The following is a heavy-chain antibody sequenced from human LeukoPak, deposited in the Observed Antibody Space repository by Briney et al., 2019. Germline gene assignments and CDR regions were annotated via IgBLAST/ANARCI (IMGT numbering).Heavy chain of an antibody. D-gene: IGHD3-3*01. Sequence: GRSLRLSCAASGFTFSSYGMHWVRQAPGKGLEWVAVISYDGSNKYYADSVKGRFTISRDNSKNTLYLQMNSLRAEDTAVYYCASLGGDFWSGYYNWGQGTLVTVSS. V-gene: IGHV3-30*03. CDR1: GFTFSSYG. CDR2: ISYDGSNK. J-gene: IGHJ4*02. CDR3: ASLGGDFWSGYYN.